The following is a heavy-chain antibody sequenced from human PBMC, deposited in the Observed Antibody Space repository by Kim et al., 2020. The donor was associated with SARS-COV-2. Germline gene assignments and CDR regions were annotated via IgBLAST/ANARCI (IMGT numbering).Heavy chain of an antibody. D-gene: IGHD2-15*01. V-gene: IGHV1-69*13. CDR1: GGTFSSYA. Sequence: SVKVSCKASGGTFSSYAISWVRQAPGQGLEWMGGIIPIFGTANYAQKFQGRVTITADESTSTAYMELSSLRSEDTAVYYCAREGRTAVVAAMIYFGYWGQRTLVTVSS. J-gene: IGHJ4*02. CDR3: AREGRTAVVAAMIYFGY. CDR2: IIPIFGTA.